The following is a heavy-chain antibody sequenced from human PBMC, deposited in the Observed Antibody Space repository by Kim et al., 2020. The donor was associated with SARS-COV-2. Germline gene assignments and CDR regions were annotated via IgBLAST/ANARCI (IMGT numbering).Heavy chain of an antibody. Sequence: DSVKGRFTISRDNSKNTLYLQMNSLRAEDTAVYYCARAYCSGGSCYFDYWGQGTLVTVSS. J-gene: IGHJ4*02. CDR3: ARAYCSGGSCYFDY. V-gene: IGHV3-30*07. D-gene: IGHD2-15*01.